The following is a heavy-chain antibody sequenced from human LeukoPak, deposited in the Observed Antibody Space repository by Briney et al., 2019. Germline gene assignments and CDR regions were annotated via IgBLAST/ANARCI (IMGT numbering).Heavy chain of an antibody. V-gene: IGHV4-34*01. CDR1: GGSFSGYY. Sequence: SETLSLTCAVYGGSFSGYYWSWIRQPPGKGLGWIGEINHSGSTNYNPSLKSRVTISVGTSKNQFSLKLSSMTAADTAVYYCARGGVEDSSSWYTYWGQGTLVTVSS. CDR2: INHSGST. CDR3: ARGGVEDSSSWYTY. D-gene: IGHD6-13*01. J-gene: IGHJ4*02.